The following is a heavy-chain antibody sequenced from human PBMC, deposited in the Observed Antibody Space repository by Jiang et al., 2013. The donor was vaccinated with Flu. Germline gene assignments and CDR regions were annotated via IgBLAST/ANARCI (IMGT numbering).Heavy chain of an antibody. J-gene: IGHJ4*02. CDR1: GFTFSSYA. Sequence: VQLVESGGGLVQPGGSLRLSCAASGFTFSSYAMSWVRQAPGKGLEWVSAISGSGGSTYYADSVKGRFTISRDNSKNTLYLQMNSLRAEDTAVYYCAKDKGYCSGGSCYAVDYWGQGTLVTVSS. V-gene: IGHV3-23*04. D-gene: IGHD2-15*01. CDR3: AKDKGYCSGGSCYAVDY. CDR2: ISGSGGST.